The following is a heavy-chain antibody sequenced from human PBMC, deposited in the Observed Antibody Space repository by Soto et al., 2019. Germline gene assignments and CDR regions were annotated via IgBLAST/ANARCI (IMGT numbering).Heavy chain of an antibody. D-gene: IGHD6-13*01. CDR3: ATGIAAAGTTGPSEVNWFDP. V-gene: IGHV1-24*01. J-gene: IGHJ5*02. CDR2: FDPEDGET. CDR1: GYTLTELS. Sequence: GASVKVSCKVSGYTLTELSMHWVRQAPGKGLEWMGGFDPEDGETIYAQKFQGRVTMTEDTSTDTAYMELSSLRSEDTAVYYCATGIAAAGTTGPSEVNWFDPWGQGTLVTVSS.